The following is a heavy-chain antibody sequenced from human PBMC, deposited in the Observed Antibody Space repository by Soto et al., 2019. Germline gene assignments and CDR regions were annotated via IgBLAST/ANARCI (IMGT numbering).Heavy chain of an antibody. Sequence: GGSLRLSCAASGFTFSSYSMNWVRQAPGKGLEWVSSINSGSFSINYADSVKGRFSISRDNAQNSLHLQMNNLRAEDTAVYYCARNESSKIYGMDVWGQGTKVTVSS. CDR2: INSGSFSI. D-gene: IGHD6-6*01. CDR1: GFTFSSYS. CDR3: ARNESSKIYGMDV. V-gene: IGHV3-21*01. J-gene: IGHJ6*02.